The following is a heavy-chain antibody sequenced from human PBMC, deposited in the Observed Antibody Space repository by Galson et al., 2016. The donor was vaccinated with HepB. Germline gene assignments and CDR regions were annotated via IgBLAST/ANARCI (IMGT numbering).Heavy chain of an antibody. Sequence: SLRLSCAASGFPFSSYAMYWVRQAPGKGLEFVSAITIYGGRTHYADSVKGRFTISRDDSKNTLNLQMSRLRTEDTAVYYCVRRRVNDFWSGYTERATHYFDSWGQGNLVTVSS. V-gene: IGHV3-64D*06. D-gene: IGHD3-3*01. CDR1: GFPFSSYA. CDR3: VRRRVNDFWSGYTERATHYFDS. J-gene: IGHJ4*02. CDR2: ITIYGGRT.